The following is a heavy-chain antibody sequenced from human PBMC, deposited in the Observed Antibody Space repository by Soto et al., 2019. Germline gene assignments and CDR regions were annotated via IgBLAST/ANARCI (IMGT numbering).Heavy chain of an antibody. CDR2: IYYGGST. J-gene: IGHJ5*02. V-gene: IGHV4-39*01. D-gene: IGHD1-26*01. CDR3: ARRLYGGNFFANAARFDP. CDR1: GDSVRSHSFY. Sequence: SETLSLTCTVSGDSVRSHSFYWGWIRQPPGKGLEWIGSIYYGGSTYYNPSLKSRVTLSVDTSKNQFSLKLRSVTAADTAIYYCARRLYGGNFFANAARFDPWGQGTLVTVSS.